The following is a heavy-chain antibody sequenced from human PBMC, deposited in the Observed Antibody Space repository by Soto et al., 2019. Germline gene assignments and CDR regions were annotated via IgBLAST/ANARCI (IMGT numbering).Heavy chain of an antibody. V-gene: IGHV4-61*01. CDR1: GVSVSSGSFY. D-gene: IGHD1-1*01. J-gene: IGHJ4*02. CDR2: GSYSGTT. Sequence: QVQLQESGPGLVKPSETLSLTCTVSGVSVSSGSFYWAWIRQPPGKGLEWIGFGSYSGTTNYKPSLKSRVTIFVDTSRSQISLKVSSLTAADTAVYYCARGATMTQYDYWGQGTLVTVSS. CDR3: ARGATMTQYDY.